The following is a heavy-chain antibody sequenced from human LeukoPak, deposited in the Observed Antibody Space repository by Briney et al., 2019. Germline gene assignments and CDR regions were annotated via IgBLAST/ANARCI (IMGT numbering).Heavy chain of an antibody. V-gene: IGHV3-23*01. J-gene: IGHJ4*02. D-gene: IGHD2-2*02. CDR3: VAETVVVVPAAIY. CDR1: GFTFSSYA. CDR2: ISGSGGST. Sequence: PGGSLRLSCAASGFTFSSYAMSWVRQAPGKGLEWVSAISGSGGSTYYADSVKGRFTISRDNSKNALYLQMNSLRAEDTAVYYCVAETVVVVPAAIYWGQGTLVTVSS.